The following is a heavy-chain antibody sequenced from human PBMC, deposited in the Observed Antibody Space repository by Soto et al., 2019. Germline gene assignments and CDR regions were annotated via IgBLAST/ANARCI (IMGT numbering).Heavy chain of an antibody. CDR3: ARDRGSDCGGDCYGMDV. CDR2: IWYDGSNK. J-gene: IGHJ6*02. Sequence: QVQLVESGGGVVQPGRSLRLSCAASGFTFSSYGMHWVRQAPGKGLEWVAVIWYDGSNKYYADSVKGRFTISRDNSKNXXYLQMNSLRAEDTAVYYCARDRGSDCGGDCYGMDVWGQGTTVTASS. V-gene: IGHV3-33*01. CDR1: GFTFSSYG. D-gene: IGHD2-21*01.